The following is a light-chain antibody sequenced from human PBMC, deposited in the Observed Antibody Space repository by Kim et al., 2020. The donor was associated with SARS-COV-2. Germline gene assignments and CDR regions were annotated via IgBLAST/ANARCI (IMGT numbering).Light chain of an antibody. J-gene: IGKJ2*01. Sequence: PASSSCNFNEVLLHTNGRTYLDWYLQKSGQSPQLLIFEVSNRFSGVPDRFSGSGSGTDFTLSISRVEAEDVGVYYCMQSIRRPYYTFGQGTKLEI. CDR2: EVS. CDR1: EVLLHTNGRTY. V-gene: IGKV2D-29*02. CDR3: MQSIRRPYYT.